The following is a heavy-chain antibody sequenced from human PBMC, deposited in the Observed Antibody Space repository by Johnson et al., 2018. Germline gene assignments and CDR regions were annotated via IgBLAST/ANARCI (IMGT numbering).Heavy chain of an antibody. V-gene: IGHV3-23*01. CDR2: ISGSGGST. Sequence: EVQLLETGGGLVQPGGSLRLSCAASGFTFSSYALSWVRQAPGKGLEWVSTISGSGGSTYYADSVKGRFTISRDNSKNTLYLQMNSLRAEDTAVYYCAKDPYYYDSSGLRVRGMDVWGQGTTVTVSS. D-gene: IGHD3-22*01. CDR1: GFTFSSYA. J-gene: IGHJ6*02. CDR3: AKDPYYYDSSGLRVRGMDV.